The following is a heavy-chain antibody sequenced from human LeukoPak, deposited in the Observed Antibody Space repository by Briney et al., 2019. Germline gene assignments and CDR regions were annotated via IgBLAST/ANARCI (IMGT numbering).Heavy chain of an antibody. CDR1: GGSISSGGYY. J-gene: IGHJ4*02. V-gene: IGHV4-61*08. Sequence: SETLSLTCTVSGGSISSGGYYWSWIRQPPGKGLEWIGYIYYSGSTNYNPSLKSRVTISVDTSKNQFSLKLSSVTAADTAVYXXXRRGYFDYWGQGTLVTVSS. CDR3: XRRGYFDY. CDR2: IYYSGST.